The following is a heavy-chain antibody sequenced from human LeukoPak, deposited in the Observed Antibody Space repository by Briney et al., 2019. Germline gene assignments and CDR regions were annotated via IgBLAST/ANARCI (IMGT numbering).Heavy chain of an antibody. CDR3: AKDLIAVAGTEVGY. J-gene: IGHJ4*02. D-gene: IGHD6-19*01. Sequence: GGSLRLSCAASGFTFSSYGMHWVRQAPGKGLEWVAVISYDGSNKYYAGSVKGRFTISRDNSKNTLYLQMNSLRAEDTAVYYCAKDLIAVAGTEVGYWGQGTLVTVSS. CDR2: ISYDGSNK. V-gene: IGHV3-30*18. CDR1: GFTFSSYG.